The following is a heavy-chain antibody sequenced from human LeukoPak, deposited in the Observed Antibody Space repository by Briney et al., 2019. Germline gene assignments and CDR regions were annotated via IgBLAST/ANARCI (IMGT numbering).Heavy chain of an antibody. D-gene: IGHD4-17*01. CDR2: IYRSGGT. V-gene: IGHV4-38-2*02. Sequence: PSQTLSLTCSVSGYSISSGYYWGWIRQPPGKGLEWIGTIYRSGGTYYNPSLKSRVTISVDTSKNQFSLKLSSVTAADTAVYYCARNPYTVTTYWYFDLWGRGTLVTVSS. J-gene: IGHJ2*01. CDR3: ARNPYTVTTYWYFDL. CDR1: GYSISSGYY.